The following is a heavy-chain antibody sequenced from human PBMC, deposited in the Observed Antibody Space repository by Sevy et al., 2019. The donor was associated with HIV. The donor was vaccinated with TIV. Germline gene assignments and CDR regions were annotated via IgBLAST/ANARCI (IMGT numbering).Heavy chain of an antibody. CDR2: IYYSGST. CDR3: ARLRSIAARPDPRYDFDY. CDR1: GGSISSSSYY. Sequence: SETLSLTCTVSGGSISSSSYYWGWIRQPPGKGLEWIGSIYYSGSTYYNPSLKSRVTISVDTSKNQFSLKLSSVTAADTAVYYCARLRSIAARPDPRYDFDYWGQGTLVTVSS. D-gene: IGHD6-6*01. V-gene: IGHV4-39*01. J-gene: IGHJ4*02.